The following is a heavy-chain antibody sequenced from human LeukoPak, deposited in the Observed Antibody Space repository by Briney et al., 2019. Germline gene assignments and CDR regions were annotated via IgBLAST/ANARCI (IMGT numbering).Heavy chain of an antibody. CDR2: IIPIFGTA. CDR3: ARDLDNYYEGYGFDP. D-gene: IGHD3-22*01. V-gene: IGHV1-69*06. J-gene: IGHJ5*02. CDR1: GGTFSSYA. Sequence: ASVKVSCKASGGTFSSYAISWVGQAPGQGLEWMGGIIPIFGTANYAQKFQGRVTITADKSTSTAYMELSSLRSEDTAVYYCARDLDNYYEGYGFDPWGQGTLVTVSS.